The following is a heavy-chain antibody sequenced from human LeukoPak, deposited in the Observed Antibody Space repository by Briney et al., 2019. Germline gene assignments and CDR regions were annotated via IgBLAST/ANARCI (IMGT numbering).Heavy chain of an antibody. J-gene: IGHJ3*02. D-gene: IGHD3-3*01. CDR3: ARENRFLEWIDAFDI. V-gene: IGHV3-21*01. CDR2: ISSSSSYI. CDR1: GFTFSSYS. Sequence: GGSLRLSCAASGFTFSSYSMNWVRQAPGKGLEWVSSISSSSSYIFYADSVKGRFTISRDNAKNSLYLQMNSLRAEDTAVYYCARENRFLEWIDAFDIWGQGTMVTVSS.